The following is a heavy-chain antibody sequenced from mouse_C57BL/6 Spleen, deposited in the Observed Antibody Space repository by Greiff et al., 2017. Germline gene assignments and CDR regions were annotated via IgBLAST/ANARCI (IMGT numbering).Heavy chain of an antibody. V-gene: IGHV3-6*01. D-gene: IGHD1-1*01. Sequence: VQLQQSGPGLVKPSQSLSLTCSVTGYSITSGYYWNWIRQFPGNKLEWMGYISYDGSNNYNPSLKNRISITRDTSKNQFFLKLNSVTTEDTATYYCARVYYGSSLWGQGTTLTVSS. J-gene: IGHJ2*01. CDR3: ARVYYGSSL. CDR1: GYSITSGYY. CDR2: ISYDGSN.